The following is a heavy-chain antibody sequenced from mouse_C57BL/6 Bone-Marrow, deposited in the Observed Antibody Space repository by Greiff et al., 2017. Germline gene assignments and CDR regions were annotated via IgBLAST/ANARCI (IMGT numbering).Heavy chain of an antibody. V-gene: IGHV1-62-2*01. CDR3: ARHEGDYSNPWFAY. CDR2: FYPGSGSI. Sequence: VMLVESGAELVKPGASVKLSCKASGYTFTEYTIYWVKQRSGQGLEWIGWFYPGSGSIKYNEKFKDKATLTADKSSSTVYMELSRLTSEDSAVYFCARHEGDYSNPWFAYWGQGTLVTVSA. D-gene: IGHD2-5*01. CDR1: GYTFTEYT. J-gene: IGHJ3*01.